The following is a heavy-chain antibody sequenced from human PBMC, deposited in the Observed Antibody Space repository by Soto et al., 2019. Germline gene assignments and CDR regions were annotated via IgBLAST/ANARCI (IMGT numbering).Heavy chain of an antibody. V-gene: IGHV1-69*13. Sequence: SVKVSCKASGGTFSSYAISWVRQAPGQGLEWMGGIIPIFGTANYAQKFQGRVTITADESTSTAYMELSSLRSEDTAVYYCARPQPHYDILTGYYKERWFDPWGQGTLVTVS. CDR3: ARPQPHYDILTGYYKERWFDP. CDR2: IIPIFGTA. D-gene: IGHD3-9*01. CDR1: GGTFSSYA. J-gene: IGHJ5*02.